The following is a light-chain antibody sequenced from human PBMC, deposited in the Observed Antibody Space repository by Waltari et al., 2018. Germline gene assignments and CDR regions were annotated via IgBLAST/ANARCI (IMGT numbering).Light chain of an antibody. Sequence: EIVLTQSPGTLSLSPGERAALSCRASQSVSSNYLAWYQQKPDQAPRLLIYGASTRATGIPDRFSGAGSGTDFTLTISRLEPEDFAVYYCQQYGSSRFTFGGGTKVEIK. V-gene: IGKV3-20*01. CDR1: QSVSSNY. CDR3: QQYGSSRFT. J-gene: IGKJ4*01. CDR2: GAS.